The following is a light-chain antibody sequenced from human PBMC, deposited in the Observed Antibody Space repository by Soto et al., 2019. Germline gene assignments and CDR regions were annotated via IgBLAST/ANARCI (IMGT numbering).Light chain of an antibody. CDR1: QSISSW. Sequence: IQMTQSPSTLSASVGDRVTITCRASQSISSWLAWYQQKPGKAPKLLIYDASSLESGVPSRFSGSGSGTEFTLTISSLQPDDFATYYCQQYNSYLWTFGQGTRWIS. V-gene: IGKV1-5*01. CDR3: QQYNSYLWT. J-gene: IGKJ1*01. CDR2: DAS.